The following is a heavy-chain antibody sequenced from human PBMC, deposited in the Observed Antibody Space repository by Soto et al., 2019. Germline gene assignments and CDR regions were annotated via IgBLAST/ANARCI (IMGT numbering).Heavy chain of an antibody. V-gene: IGHV3-23*01. CDR2: ISDSGGST. Sequence: EVQLLESGGGLVQPGGSLRLSCAASGFTFTNYAMSWVRQAPGKGLEWVSSISDSGGSTYYADSVKGRFTISRDNSKNTLYLQMDSLRAEDTAVYYCAKGYSGNYWGTFFDYWGQGTLVTVSS. D-gene: IGHD1-26*01. J-gene: IGHJ4*02. CDR1: GFTFTNYA. CDR3: AKGYSGNYWGTFFDY.